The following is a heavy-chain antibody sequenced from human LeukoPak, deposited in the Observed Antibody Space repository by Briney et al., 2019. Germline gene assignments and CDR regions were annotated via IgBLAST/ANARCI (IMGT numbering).Heavy chain of an antibody. Sequence: GGSLRLSCAASGFTFSSYAMSWVREAPARGLEWVSSLRGNGDTFYADSVKGRFTLSRDDSRNTVYLQLSNLRVEDTAVYYCAKASWVSNGDAVLWGQGTVVTVSS. CDR3: AKASWVSNGDAVL. D-gene: IGHD1-1*01. CDR1: GFTFSSYA. CDR2: LRGNGDT. J-gene: IGHJ4*02. V-gene: IGHV3-23*01.